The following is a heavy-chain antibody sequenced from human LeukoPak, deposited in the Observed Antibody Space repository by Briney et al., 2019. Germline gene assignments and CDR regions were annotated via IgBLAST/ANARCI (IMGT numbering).Heavy chain of an antibody. J-gene: IGHJ4*02. V-gene: IGHV3-23*01. CDR1: GFTFSSYA. Sequence: GGSLRLSCAASGFTFSSYAMNWVRQAPGKGLEWVSGISRSADNTCYTDSVKGRFTISRDNSKNTLYLQMSSLRAEDTAVYYCAKDLGNSFGYENGFDYWGQGTLVTVSS. D-gene: IGHD5-18*01. CDR3: AKDLGNSFGYENGFDY. CDR2: ISRSADNT.